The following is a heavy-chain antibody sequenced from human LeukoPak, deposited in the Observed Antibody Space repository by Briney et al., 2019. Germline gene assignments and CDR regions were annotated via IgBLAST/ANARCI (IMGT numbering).Heavy chain of an antibody. J-gene: IGHJ4*02. CDR2: ISYDGSNK. D-gene: IGHD3-9*01. CDR1: GFTFSSYG. Sequence: PGRSLRLSCAASGFTFSSYGMHRVRQAPGKGLEWVAVISYDGSNKYYADSVKGRFTISRDNSKNTLYLQMNSLRAEDTAVYYCAKGLPDILTGYFNYWGQGTLVTVSS. CDR3: AKGLPDILTGYFNY. V-gene: IGHV3-30*18.